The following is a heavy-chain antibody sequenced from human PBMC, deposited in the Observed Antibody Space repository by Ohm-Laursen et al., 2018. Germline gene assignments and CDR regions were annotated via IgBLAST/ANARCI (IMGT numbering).Heavy chain of an antibody. CDR3: ARDSSGYYYGWFDP. V-gene: IGHV3-23*01. Sequence: SLRLSCAASGFTFSSYAMSWVRQAPGKGLEWVSAISGSGGSTYYADSVKGRFTISRDNSKNTVYLQMNSLRGEDTAAYYCARDSSGYYYGWFDPWGQGTLVTVSS. CDR1: GFTFSSYA. D-gene: IGHD3-22*01. J-gene: IGHJ5*02. CDR2: ISGSGGST.